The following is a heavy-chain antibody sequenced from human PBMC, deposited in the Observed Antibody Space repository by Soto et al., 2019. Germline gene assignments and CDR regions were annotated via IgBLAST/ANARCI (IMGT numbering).Heavy chain of an antibody. CDR3: ARDLSWRSSSSGLIDY. J-gene: IGHJ4*02. D-gene: IGHD6-6*01. CDR2: ISYDGSNK. Sequence: GGSLRLSCAASGFTFSSYAMHWVRQAPGKGLEWVAVISYDGSNKYYADSVKGRFTISRDNSKNTLYLQMNSLRAEDTAVYYCARDLSWRSSSSGLIDYWGQGTLVTVSA. CDR1: GFTFSSYA. V-gene: IGHV3-30-3*01.